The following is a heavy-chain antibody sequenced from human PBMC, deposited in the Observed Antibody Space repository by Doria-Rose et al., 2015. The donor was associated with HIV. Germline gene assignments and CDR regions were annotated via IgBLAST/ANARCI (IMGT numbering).Heavy chain of an antibody. D-gene: IGHD1-7*01. CDR2: VFYSGST. CDR3: ARSNNWNFNWFDP. J-gene: IGHJ5*02. Sequence: QVQLQQWGPGLVKPSETLSLTCTVSGGSISSYYWSWIRQPPGKGLEWIGCVFYSGSTNYNPSLKRRVTISLDTSKNQFSLNLNSVTAADTAVYYCARSNNWNFNWFDPWGQGTLVTVSS. V-gene: IGHV4-59*01. CDR1: GGSISSYY.